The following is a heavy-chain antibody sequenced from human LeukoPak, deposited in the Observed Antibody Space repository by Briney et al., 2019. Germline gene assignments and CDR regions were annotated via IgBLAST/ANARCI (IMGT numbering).Heavy chain of an antibody. J-gene: IGHJ5*02. CDR3: ARAQKVAATWFDP. CDR2: IYYSGST. CDR1: GGSISSYY. Sequence: PSETLSLTCTVSGGSISSYYWSWIRQPPGKGLEWIGYIYYSGSTNYNPSLKSRVTISVDTSKNQFSLKLSSVTAADTAVYYCARAQKVAATWFDPWGQGTLVTVSS. D-gene: IGHD2-15*01. V-gene: IGHV4-59*08.